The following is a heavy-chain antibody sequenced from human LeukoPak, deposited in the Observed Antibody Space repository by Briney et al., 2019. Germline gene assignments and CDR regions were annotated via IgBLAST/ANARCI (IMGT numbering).Heavy chain of an antibody. V-gene: IGHV3-30*04. CDR1: GFTFSSYA. CDR2: VSYDGGNK. CDR3: AKKPVGYCSGGSCYRDAFDI. J-gene: IGHJ3*02. D-gene: IGHD2-15*01. Sequence: PGGSLRLSCAASGFTFSSYAMHWVRQAPGKGLEWVAVVSYDGGNKYYADSVKGRFTISRDNSKNTLYLQMNSLRVEDTAVYYCAKKPVGYCSGGSCYRDAFDIWGQGTMVTVSS.